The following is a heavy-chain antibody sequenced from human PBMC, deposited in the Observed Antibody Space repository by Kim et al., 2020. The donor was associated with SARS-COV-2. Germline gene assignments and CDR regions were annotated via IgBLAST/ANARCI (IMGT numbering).Heavy chain of an antibody. Sequence: GGSLRLSCAASGFTVSSNYMSWVRQAPGKGLEWVSVIYSGGSTYYADSVKGRFTISRDNSKNTLYLQMNSLRAEDTAVYYCARDQAVAGTGAAFDIWGQGTMVTVSS. CDR2: IYSGGST. CDR1: GFTVSSNY. J-gene: IGHJ3*02. V-gene: IGHV3-53*01. CDR3: ARDQAVAGTGAAFDI. D-gene: IGHD6-19*01.